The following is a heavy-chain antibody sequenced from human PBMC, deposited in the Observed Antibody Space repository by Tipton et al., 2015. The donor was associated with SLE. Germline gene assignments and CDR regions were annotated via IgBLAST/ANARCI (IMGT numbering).Heavy chain of an antibody. CDR3: ARGGGDYVD. D-gene: IGHD4-17*01. CDR1: GGSFSGNH. Sequence: LRLSCAVYGGSFSGNHWSWIRQPPGKGLEWIGEINHSGNTNYNPSLKSRVTISVDTSKNQFSLKLSSVTAADTAVYYCARGGGDYVDWGQGTLVTVSS. CDR2: INHSGNT. V-gene: IGHV4-34*01. J-gene: IGHJ4*02.